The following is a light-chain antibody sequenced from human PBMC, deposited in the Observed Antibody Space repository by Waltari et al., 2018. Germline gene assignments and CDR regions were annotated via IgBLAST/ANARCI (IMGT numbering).Light chain of an antibody. V-gene: IGLV2-14*01. CDR3: SSYTSSSTYV. Sequence: QSALTQPASVSGSPGQSITISCTGTSSDVGGYKYVPWYQQHPGKAPKLMIYDVSKRPSGVPNRFSGSKSGNTASLTISGLQAEDEADYFCSSYTSSSTYVFGTGTKVTVL. CDR2: DVS. CDR1: SSDVGGYKY. J-gene: IGLJ1*01.